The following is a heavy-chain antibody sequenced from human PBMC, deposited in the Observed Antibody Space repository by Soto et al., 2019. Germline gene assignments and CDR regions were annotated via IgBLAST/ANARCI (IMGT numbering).Heavy chain of an antibody. V-gene: IGHV3-30-3*01. CDR2: ISDDGTKT. Sequence: QVQLEESVGGVVQPGRSLRLSCATSGFSFNIYAMNWVRQAPGQGLEWLSLISDDGTKTYYADSVKGRFIVSRDDSSNTLYLQMDSLRAEDTALYFCARASLPGALPYYGMGVWGQGTTVLVSS. D-gene: IGHD4-17*01. CDR3: ARASLPGALPYYGMGV. J-gene: IGHJ6*02. CDR1: GFSFNIYA.